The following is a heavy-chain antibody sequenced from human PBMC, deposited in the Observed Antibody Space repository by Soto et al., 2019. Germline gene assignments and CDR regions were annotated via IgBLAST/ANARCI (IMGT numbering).Heavy chain of an antibody. CDR2: IYDNGIT. V-gene: IGHV4-31*03. CDR1: GGSISSGSYF. J-gene: IGHJ5*02. Sequence: SETLSLTCTVSGGSISSGSYFWSWVRQRPGEGLEWIGNIYDNGITYYNLSLKSRVAISVDTSKNYLSLKLTSLTAADAAIYYCARVRLTPSTDLDRWGQGTTVTVSS. D-gene: IGHD2-15*01. CDR3: ARVRLTPSTDLDR.